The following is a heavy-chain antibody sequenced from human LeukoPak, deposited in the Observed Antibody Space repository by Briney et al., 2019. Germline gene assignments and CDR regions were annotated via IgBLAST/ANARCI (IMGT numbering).Heavy chain of an antibody. J-gene: IGHJ4*02. V-gene: IGHV1-69*04. Sequence: SVKVSCKASGGTFSSYAISWVRQAPGQGLEWMGRIIPILGIANYAQKFQGRVTITADKSTSTAYMELSSLRSEDTAVYYCARYLYSGSYYIELDYWGQGTLVTVSS. CDR2: IIPILGIA. CDR1: GGTFSSYA. D-gene: IGHD1-26*01. CDR3: ARYLYSGSYYIELDY.